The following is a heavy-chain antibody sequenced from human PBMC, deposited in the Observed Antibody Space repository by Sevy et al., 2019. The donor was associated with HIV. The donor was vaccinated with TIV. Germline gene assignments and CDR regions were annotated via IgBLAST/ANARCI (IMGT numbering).Heavy chain of an antibody. J-gene: IGHJ4*02. V-gene: IGHV3-7*01. CDR2: IKQDGSEK. CDR1: GFTFSSYW. Sequence: GSLRLSCAASGFTFSSYWMSWVRQAPGKGLEWVANIKQDGSEKYYVDSVKGRFTISRDNAKNSLYLQMNSLRAEDTAVYYCARGGRSWVTAILFDYWGQGTLVTVSS. D-gene: IGHD2-21*02. CDR3: ARGGRSWVTAILFDY.